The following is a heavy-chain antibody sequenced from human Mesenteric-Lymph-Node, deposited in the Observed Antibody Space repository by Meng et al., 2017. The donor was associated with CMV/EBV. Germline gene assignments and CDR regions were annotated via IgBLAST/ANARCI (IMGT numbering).Heavy chain of an antibody. J-gene: IGHJ5*02. CDR3: ARDSDGYNTGWFDP. CDR1: GFTFSGYG. V-gene: IGHV3-30*14. Sequence: GESLKIYCTASGFTFSGYGIHWVRQAPGKGLEWVALISYNGRNTYYADSVKGRFTISRDNSKNTLYLQMNSLRAEDTAVYYCARDSDGYNTGWFDPWGQGTLVTVSS. CDR2: ISYNGRNT. D-gene: IGHD5-24*01.